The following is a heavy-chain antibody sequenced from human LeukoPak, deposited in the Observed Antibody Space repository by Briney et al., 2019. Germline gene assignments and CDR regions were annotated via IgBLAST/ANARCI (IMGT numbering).Heavy chain of an antibody. V-gene: IGHV4-59*01. CDR2: IYYSGST. D-gene: IGHD3-10*01. J-gene: IGHJ4*02. Sequence: SETLSLTCTVSGGSISSYYWSWIRQPPGKGLEWIGYIYYSGSTNYNPSLKSRVTISVDTSKNQSSLKLSSVTAADTAVYYCVGITMVRGVITLDYWGQGTLVTVSS. CDR3: VGITMVRGVITLDY. CDR1: GGSISSYY.